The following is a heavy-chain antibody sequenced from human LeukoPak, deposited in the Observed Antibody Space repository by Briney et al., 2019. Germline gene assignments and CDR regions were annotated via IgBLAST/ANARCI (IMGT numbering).Heavy chain of an antibody. CDR1: GASIISGGYY. CDR3: ARDPIAYCGADCYSD. J-gene: IGHJ4*02. D-gene: IGHD2-21*02. V-gene: IGHV4-31*03. Sequence: SQTLSLTCTVSGASIISGGYYWSWIRQHPGKGLEWIGYIYYTGSTYYNPSLKNRLTISIDTSKSQFSLKLTSVTAADTAVYYCARDPIAYCGADCYSDWGQGTLVTVSS. CDR2: IYYTGST.